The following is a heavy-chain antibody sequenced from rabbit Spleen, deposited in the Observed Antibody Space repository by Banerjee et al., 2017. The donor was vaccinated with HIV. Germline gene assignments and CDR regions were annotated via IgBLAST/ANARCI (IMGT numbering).Heavy chain of an antibody. CDR1: GVSFSGDSY. V-gene: IGHV1S40*01. J-gene: IGHJ6*01. CDR2: IDVGSSGFT. Sequence: QSLEESGGDLVKPGASLTLTCIASGVSFSGDSYMCWVRQAPGKGLEWIACIDVGSSGFTYSASWAQGRFTISKSSSTTVTLHMTSLTAADTATYFCARGLAGYGDAGYLALWGPGTLVTVS. D-gene: IGHD6-1*01. CDR3: ARGLAGYGDAGYLAL.